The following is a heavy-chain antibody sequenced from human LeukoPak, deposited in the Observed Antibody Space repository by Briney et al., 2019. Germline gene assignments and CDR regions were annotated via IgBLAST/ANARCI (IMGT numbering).Heavy chain of an antibody. CDR2: ISPYSGYT. CDR3: VRDKNYYDNSDPKYHFDY. D-gene: IGHD3-22*01. J-gene: IGHJ4*02. V-gene: IGHV1-18*01. Sequence: GASVKVSCKASGYTFTDFGISWVRQAPGQGLEWMGWISPYSGYTDYAQKFQGRVSMTTDTSTTTGYMELRSLRSDDTAVYYCVRDKNYYDNSDPKYHFDYWGQGTLVTVSS. CDR1: GYTFTDFG.